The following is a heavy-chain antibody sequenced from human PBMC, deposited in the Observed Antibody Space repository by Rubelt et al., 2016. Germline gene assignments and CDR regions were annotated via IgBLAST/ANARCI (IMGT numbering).Heavy chain of an antibody. V-gene: IGHV1-69*04. CDR2: IIPILGIA. D-gene: IGHD3-10*01. CDR1: GGTFSSYA. Sequence: QVQLVQSGAEVKKPGSSVKVSYKASGGTFSSYAISWVRQAPGQGLEWMGRIIPILGIANYAPKFQGRVTITADKSTSPAYMVLSSLRSEDTAVYYCARGTMVRGAPDVWGQGTTVTVSS. CDR3: ARGTMVRGAPDV. J-gene: IGHJ6*02.